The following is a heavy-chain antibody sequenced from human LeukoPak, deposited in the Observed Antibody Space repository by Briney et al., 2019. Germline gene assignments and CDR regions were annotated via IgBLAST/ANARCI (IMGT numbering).Heavy chain of an antibody. CDR2: VYLDDSDT. Sequence: GESLKISCKASGYKSTNYWIAWVRQMPGKGLEWMGIVYLDDSDTKYSPSFEGQVTISADKSISSTFLQWSSLKAADTAMYYCALQIAVAGYDAYDIWGQGTMVTVPS. V-gene: IGHV5-51*01. J-gene: IGHJ3*02. D-gene: IGHD6-19*01. CDR1: GYKSTNYW. CDR3: ALQIAVAGYDAYDI.